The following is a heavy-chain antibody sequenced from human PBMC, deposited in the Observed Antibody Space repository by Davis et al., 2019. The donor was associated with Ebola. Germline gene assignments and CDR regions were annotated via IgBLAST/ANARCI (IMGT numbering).Heavy chain of an antibody. D-gene: IGHD2/OR15-2a*01. Sequence: ASVKVSCKASGYSFKNYAISWVRQAPGQGLEWMGWISAYNGNTNYAQKVQGRVTMTTDTSTGTAYLDLRSLRSDDTAVYYCARDSSGTDYSYNGMDVWGKGTTVTVSS. CDR1: GYSFKNYA. V-gene: IGHV1-18*01. CDR2: ISAYNGNT. CDR3: ARDSSGTDYSYNGMDV. J-gene: IGHJ6*04.